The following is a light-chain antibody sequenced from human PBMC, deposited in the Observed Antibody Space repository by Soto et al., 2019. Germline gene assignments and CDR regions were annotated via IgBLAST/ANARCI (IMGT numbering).Light chain of an antibody. V-gene: IGKV3-20*01. CDR1: QSISSSY. Sequence: ENVLTQSPGTLSLSPGERATLSCRASQSISSSYLAWYQQKPGQTPRLLIYHASNRATGIPDRFSGSGSGTDFTLTISRLKPEDFAVYYCQQYGDSLLTFGGGTKVEIK. CDR3: QQYGDSLLT. J-gene: IGKJ4*01. CDR2: HAS.